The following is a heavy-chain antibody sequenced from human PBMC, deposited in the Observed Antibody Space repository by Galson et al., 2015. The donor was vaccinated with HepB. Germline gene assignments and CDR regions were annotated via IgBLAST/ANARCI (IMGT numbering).Heavy chain of an antibody. CDR1: GFTFSNAW. D-gene: IGHD3-22*01. V-gene: IGHV3-15*01. CDR3: TTDVPPYYYDSSGYSTDVDY. Sequence: LRLSCAASGFTFSNAWMSWVRQAPGKGLEWVGRIKSKTDGGTTDYAAPVKGRFTISRDDSKNTLYLQMNSLKTEDTAVYYCTTDVPPYYYDSSGYSTDVDYWGQGTLVTVSS. J-gene: IGHJ4*02. CDR2: IKSKTDGGTT.